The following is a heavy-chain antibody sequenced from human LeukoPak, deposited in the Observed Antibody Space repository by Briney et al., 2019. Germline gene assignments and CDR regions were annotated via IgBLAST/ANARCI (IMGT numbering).Heavy chain of an antibody. CDR1: GFSFSTYA. CDR3: ASSVSLPPGAFDY. CDR2: ISLGVGSTA. D-gene: IGHD4-17*01. V-gene: IGHV3-23*01. Sequence: GGSLRLSCAASGFSFSTYAMSWVRQAPGKGRQWVSAISLGVGSTAYYADSVKGRFTISTDHAKNRLYLQMNSLRAEDTAVYYCASSVSLPPGAFDYWGQGTLVTV. J-gene: IGHJ4*02.